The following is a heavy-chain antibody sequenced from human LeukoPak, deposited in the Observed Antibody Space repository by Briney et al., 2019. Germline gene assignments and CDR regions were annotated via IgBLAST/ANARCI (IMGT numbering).Heavy chain of an antibody. CDR3: ARKYYDFWSGYFPVRGYYFDY. V-gene: IGHV1-18*01. Sequence: ASVKVSCKASGYTFSSYGISWVRQAPGQGPEWMGWISVDDGNTNYAQKLQGRVTMTTDTSTSTAYMELRSLRSDDTAVYYCARKYYDFWSGYFPVRGYYFDYWGQGTLVTVSS. CDR1: GYTFSSYG. J-gene: IGHJ4*02. D-gene: IGHD3-3*01. CDR2: ISVDDGNT.